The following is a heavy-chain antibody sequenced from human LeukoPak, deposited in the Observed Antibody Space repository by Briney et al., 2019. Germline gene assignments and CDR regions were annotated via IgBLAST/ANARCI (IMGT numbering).Heavy chain of an antibody. Sequence: PGGSLRLSCAASGFSFSDYSMNWVRQAPGKGLEWVSFISSYSTYIYYADSVKGRFTISRDNSKNTLYLQMNSLRAEDTAVYYCARDGIAAAGTRGGFDPWGQGTLVNVSS. D-gene: IGHD6-13*01. V-gene: IGHV3-21*01. CDR3: ARDGIAAAGTRGGFDP. J-gene: IGHJ5*02. CDR1: GFSFSDYS. CDR2: ISSYSTYI.